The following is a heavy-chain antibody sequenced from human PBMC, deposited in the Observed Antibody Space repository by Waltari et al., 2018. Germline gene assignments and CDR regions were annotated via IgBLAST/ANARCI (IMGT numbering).Heavy chain of an antibody. Sequence: QVQLVQSGAEVKKPGASVKVSCKASGYPFTGYYMHWVRQAPGQGLEWMGRINPNSGGTNYAQKFQGRVTMTRDTSISTAYMELSRLRSDDTAVYYCARDLGHYDFWSGYLGDYWGQGTLVTVSS. D-gene: IGHD3-3*01. V-gene: IGHV1-2*06. CDR2: INPNSGGT. CDR1: GYPFTGYY. CDR3: ARDLGHYDFWSGYLGDY. J-gene: IGHJ4*02.